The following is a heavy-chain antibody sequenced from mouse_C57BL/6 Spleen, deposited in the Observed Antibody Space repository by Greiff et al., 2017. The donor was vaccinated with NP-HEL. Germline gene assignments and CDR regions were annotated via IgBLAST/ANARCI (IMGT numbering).Heavy chain of an antibody. CDR1: GYTFTDYY. Sequence: QVQLQQSGAELVRPGASVKLSCKASGYTFTDYYINWVKQRPGQGLEWIARIYPGSGNTYYNEKFKGKATLTAEKSSSTAYMQLSSLTSEDSAVYFCARSGGKPAMDYWGQGTSVTVSS. CDR2: IYPGSGNT. V-gene: IGHV1-76*01. J-gene: IGHJ4*01. D-gene: IGHD2-1*01. CDR3: ARSGGKPAMDY.